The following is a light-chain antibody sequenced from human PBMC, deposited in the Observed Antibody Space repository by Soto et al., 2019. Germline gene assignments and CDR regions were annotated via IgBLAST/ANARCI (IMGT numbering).Light chain of an antibody. V-gene: IGKV3-20*01. CDR2: AAT. CDR3: QQQGT. Sequence: EIVLTQSPGTLSLSPGERATLSCRASQSLSSSYVVWYQQKPGQAPRLLIYAATRRATGIPDRFSGSGSATEYTLTLSRLEPEEFAVYYCQQQGTFGQGTKLEIK. J-gene: IGKJ2*01. CDR1: QSLSSSY.